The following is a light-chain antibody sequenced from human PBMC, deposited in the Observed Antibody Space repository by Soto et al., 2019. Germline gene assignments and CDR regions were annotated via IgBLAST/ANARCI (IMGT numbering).Light chain of an antibody. Sequence: DVVMTQSPLSLPVTVGQPASISCRSSQSLVYSSDGNTYLNWFQQRPGQSPRRLIYKVSNRDPGVPDRFRGRGSGSDFTLKISRVEAENLGVYYCMQGTHWPPTFGQGTKVDIK. CDR2: KVS. CDR3: MQGTHWPPT. V-gene: IGKV2-30*01. CDR1: QSLVYSSDGNTY. J-gene: IGKJ1*01.